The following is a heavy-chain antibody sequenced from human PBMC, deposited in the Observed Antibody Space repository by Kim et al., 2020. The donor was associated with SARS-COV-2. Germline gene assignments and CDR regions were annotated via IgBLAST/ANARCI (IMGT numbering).Heavy chain of an antibody. D-gene: IGHD3-10*01. Sequence: GGSLRLSCAASGFTFSSYGMHWVRQAPGKGLEWVAVIWYDGSNKYYADSVKGRFTISRDNSKNTLYLQMNSLRAEDTAVYYCAREGGFGELGSGGMDVWGQGTTVTVSS. J-gene: IGHJ6*02. CDR2: IWYDGSNK. V-gene: IGHV3-33*01. CDR3: AREGGFGELGSGGMDV. CDR1: GFTFSSYG.